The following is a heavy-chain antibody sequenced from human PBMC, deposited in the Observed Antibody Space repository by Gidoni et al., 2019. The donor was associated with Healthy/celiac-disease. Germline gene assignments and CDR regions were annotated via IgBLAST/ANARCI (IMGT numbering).Heavy chain of an antibody. D-gene: IGHD6-19*01. CDR3: ASLSAVAGLHPDY. J-gene: IGHJ4*02. Sequence: QLQLQESGPGLVKPSETLSLTCTVSGGSISSSSYYWGWIRQPPGKGLEWIGSIYYSGSTYYNPSLKSRVTISVDTSKNQFSLKLSSVTAADTAVYYCASLSAVAGLHPDYWGQGTLGHRLL. CDR1: GGSISSSSYY. V-gene: IGHV4-39*01. CDR2: IYYSGST.